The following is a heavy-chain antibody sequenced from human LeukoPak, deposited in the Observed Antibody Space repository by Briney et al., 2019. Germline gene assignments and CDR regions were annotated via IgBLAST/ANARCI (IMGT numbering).Heavy chain of an antibody. CDR2: IYSGGNT. CDR3: ARGRLVISLYNYYGMDV. V-gene: IGHV3-53*01. CDR1: GFTVSSTY. Sequence: PGGSLRLSCAASGFTVSSTYMSWVRQAPGKGLEWVSVIYSGGNTYYADSVKGRFTISRDNSKNTLYLQMNSLRVEDTAVYYCARGRLVISLYNYYGMDVWGQGTTVTVSS. D-gene: IGHD3-9*01. J-gene: IGHJ6*02.